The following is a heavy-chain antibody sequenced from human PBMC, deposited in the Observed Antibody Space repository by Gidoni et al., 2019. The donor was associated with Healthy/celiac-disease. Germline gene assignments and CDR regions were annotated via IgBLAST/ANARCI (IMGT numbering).Heavy chain of an antibody. J-gene: IGHJ4*02. D-gene: IGHD3-10*01. CDR3: AREDGGYGSGSYDY. Sequence: QVQLVQSGAEVKKPGASVKVSCKASGYPFTGYYMHWVRQAPGQGLEWMGWINPNSGGTNYAQKFQGWVTMTRDTSISTAYMELSRLRSDDTAVYYCAREDGGYGSGSYDYWGQGTLVTVSS. V-gene: IGHV1-2*04. CDR2: INPNSGGT. CDR1: GYPFTGYY.